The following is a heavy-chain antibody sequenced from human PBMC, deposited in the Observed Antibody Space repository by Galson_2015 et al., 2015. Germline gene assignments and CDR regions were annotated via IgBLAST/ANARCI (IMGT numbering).Heavy chain of an antibody. Sequence: CAISGDSVSSHSAAWNWIRQSPSRGLEWLGRTYYRSKWYNDYAVSVKSRITINPDTSKNQFSLQLNSVTPEDTAVYYCARDYDYGDYEYYYYYGMDVWGQGTTVTVSS. CDR1: GDSVSSHSAA. D-gene: IGHD4-17*01. V-gene: IGHV6-1*01. J-gene: IGHJ6*02. CDR3: ARDYDYGDYEYYYYYGMDV. CDR2: TYYRSKWYN.